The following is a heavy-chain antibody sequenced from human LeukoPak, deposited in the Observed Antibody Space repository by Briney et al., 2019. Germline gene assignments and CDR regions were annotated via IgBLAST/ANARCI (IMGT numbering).Heavy chain of an antibody. CDR1: GFTFSSYA. J-gene: IGHJ5*02. D-gene: IGHD6-13*01. V-gene: IGHV3-30*04. Sequence: PGGSLRLSCAASGFTFSSYAMHWVRQAPGKGLEWVAVISYDGSNKYYADSVKGRFTISRDNSKNTLYLQMNSLRAEGTAVYYCARPAAAGTAWFDPWGQGTLVTVSS. CDR2: ISYDGSNK. CDR3: ARPAAAGTAWFDP.